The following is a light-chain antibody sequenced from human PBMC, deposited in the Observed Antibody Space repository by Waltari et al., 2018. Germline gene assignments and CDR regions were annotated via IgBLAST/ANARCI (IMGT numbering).Light chain of an antibody. V-gene: IGLV1-47*01. Sequence: QSVLTQPPSASGPPGQRVTISCSGSSSNIGSNFVYWYQQFPGTAPKLLIFRNKQRPSGVPDRFSGSKSGSSASLAISGLRSDDEAHYYCASWDDNLSGGIFGGGTEVTVL. CDR1: SSNIGSNF. CDR2: RNK. J-gene: IGLJ2*01. CDR3: ASWDDNLSGGI.